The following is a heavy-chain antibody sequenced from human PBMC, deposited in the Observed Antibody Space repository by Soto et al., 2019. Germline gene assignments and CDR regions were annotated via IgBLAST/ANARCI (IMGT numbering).Heavy chain of an antibody. CDR2: ISSSSSTM. Sequence: EVQLVESGGGLVQPGGSLRLSCAASGFTFSSYSMNWVRQAPGKGLEWVSYISSSSSTMYYADSVKGRFTISRDNAKNSLYVQRNSLRDEDTAVYYCARDPYSSSWFNSDYWGQGTLVTVSS. J-gene: IGHJ4*02. CDR1: GFTFSSYS. D-gene: IGHD6-13*01. V-gene: IGHV3-48*02. CDR3: ARDPYSSSWFNSDY.